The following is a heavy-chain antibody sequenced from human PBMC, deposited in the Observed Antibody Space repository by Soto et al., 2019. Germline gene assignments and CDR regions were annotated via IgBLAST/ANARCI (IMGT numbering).Heavy chain of an antibody. CDR1: GGSISSSNW. CDR2: IYHSGST. Sequence: SETLSLTCAVSGGSISSSNWWSWVRQPPGKGLECIGEIYHSGSTNYNPSLKSRVTISVDKSKNQFSLKLSSVTAADTAVYYCARENSSTLYYFDYWGQGTLVTV. D-gene: IGHD6-13*01. J-gene: IGHJ4*02. V-gene: IGHV4-4*02. CDR3: ARENSSTLYYFDY.